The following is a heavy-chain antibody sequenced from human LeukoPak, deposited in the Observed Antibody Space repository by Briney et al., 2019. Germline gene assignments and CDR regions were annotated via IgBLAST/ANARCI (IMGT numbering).Heavy chain of an antibody. CDR2: IYSGGST. CDR3: AKTLGVIVAGSFDY. Sequence: PGGSLRLSCAASGFTVSSNYMSWVRQAPGKGLEWVSVIYSGGSTYYADSVKGRFTISRDNSKNTLYLQMNSLRAEDTAVYYCAKTLGVIVAGSFDYWGQGTLVTVSS. J-gene: IGHJ4*02. V-gene: IGHV3-53*05. CDR1: GFTVSSNY. D-gene: IGHD3-22*01.